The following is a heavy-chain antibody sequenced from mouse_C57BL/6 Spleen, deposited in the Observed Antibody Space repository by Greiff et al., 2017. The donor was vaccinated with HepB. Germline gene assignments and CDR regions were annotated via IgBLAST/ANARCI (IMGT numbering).Heavy chain of an antibody. D-gene: IGHD2-4*01. Sequence: VKLQESGAELVKPGASVKISCKASGYAFSSYWMNWVKQRPGKGLEWIGQIYPGDGDTNYNGKFKGKATLTADKSSSTAYMQLSSLTSEDSAVYYCARSLYDYDFYAMDYWGQGTSVTVSS. V-gene: IGHV1-80*01. CDR1: GYAFSSYW. CDR3: ARSLYDYDFYAMDY. CDR2: IYPGDGDT. J-gene: IGHJ4*01.